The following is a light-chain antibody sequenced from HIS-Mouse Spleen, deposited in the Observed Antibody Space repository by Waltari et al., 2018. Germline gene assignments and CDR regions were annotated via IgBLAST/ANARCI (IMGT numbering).Light chain of an antibody. Sequence: SYELTQPPSVSVSPGQTASITCSGDKLGDKYACWYQQKPGQSPVLVIYQDSKRPSGIPERFSGSNSGNTATLTISGTQAMDEADYYCCSYAGSYTPWVFGGGTKLTVL. J-gene: IGLJ3*02. CDR1: KLGDKY. CDR3: CSYAGSYTPWV. V-gene: IGLV3-1*01. CDR2: QDS.